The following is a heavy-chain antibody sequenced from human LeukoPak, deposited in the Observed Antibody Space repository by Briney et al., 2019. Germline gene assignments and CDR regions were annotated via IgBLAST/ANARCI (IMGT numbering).Heavy chain of an antibody. CDR2: IYYSGST. J-gene: IGHJ4*02. V-gene: IGHV4-39*01. Sequence: SETLSLTCSVSGGSISSSSYYWGWIRQPPGKGLEWIGSIYYSGSTYYNPSLKSRVTISVDTSKNQFSLKLSSVTAADTAVYYCARPVLFYSSGWVFGYWGQGTLVTVSS. CDR1: GGSISSSSYY. D-gene: IGHD6-19*01. CDR3: ARPVLFYSSGWVFGY.